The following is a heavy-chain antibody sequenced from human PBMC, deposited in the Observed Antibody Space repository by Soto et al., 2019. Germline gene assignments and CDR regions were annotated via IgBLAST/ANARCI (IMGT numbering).Heavy chain of an antibody. D-gene: IGHD1-7*01. CDR1: GFNFNNYG. J-gene: IGHJ3*02. CDR3: AKDRYNWYYAQDIAFDI. Sequence: PGGSLRLSCAASGFNFNNYGMHWVRQAPGKGLEWVAVIWNDGNGYYYANSVKGRFTISRDNSKNTLYLQMSSLRAEDTAVYYCAKDRYNWYYAQDIAFDIWGQGTMVTVSS. CDR2: IWNDGNGY. V-gene: IGHV3-33*06.